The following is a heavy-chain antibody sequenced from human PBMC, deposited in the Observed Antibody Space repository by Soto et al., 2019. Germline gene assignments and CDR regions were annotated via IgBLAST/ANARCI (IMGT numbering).Heavy chain of an antibody. D-gene: IGHD6-6*01. CDR3: AKDIAARPLVAFDI. CDR2: ISWNSGSI. J-gene: IGHJ3*02. CDR1: GFTFDDYA. Sequence: PGGSLRLSCAASGFTFDDYAMHWVRQAPGKGLEWVSGISWNSGSIGYADSVKGRFTISRDNAKNSLYLQMNSLRAEDTALYYCAKDIAARPLVAFDIWGQGTMVTVSS. V-gene: IGHV3-9*01.